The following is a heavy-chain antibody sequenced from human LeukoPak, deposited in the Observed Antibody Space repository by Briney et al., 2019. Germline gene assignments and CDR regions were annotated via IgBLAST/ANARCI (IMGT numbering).Heavy chain of an antibody. CDR3: ARCRDSVSYNLLGY. V-gene: IGHV3-33*01. CDR2: IWSDGSEK. J-gene: IGHJ4*02. CDR1: GFTFSSYG. D-gene: IGHD1-26*01. Sequence: PGRSLRLSCAASGFTFSSYGMHWVRQAPGKGLEWVAVIWSDGSEKYYANSVKGRFTISRDNPKNTLYLQMSSLRAEDTAVYYCARCRDSVSYNLLGYWGQGTLVIVSS.